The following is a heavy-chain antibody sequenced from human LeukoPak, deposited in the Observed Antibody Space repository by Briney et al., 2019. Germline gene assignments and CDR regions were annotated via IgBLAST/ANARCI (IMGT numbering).Heavy chain of an antibody. Sequence: QPGGSLRLSCAASGFTVSSYGMSWVRQAPGKGLEWVAVISSDGRNKFYADSLKGRFTISRDNSNNTLYLQMNSLRGEDTAVYYCAKGSFWVELRDPYEFDYWGQGTLVTVSS. CDR2: ISSDGRNK. CDR3: AKGSFWVELRDPYEFDY. V-gene: IGHV3-30*18. D-gene: IGHD1-7*01. CDR1: GFTVSSYG. J-gene: IGHJ4*02.